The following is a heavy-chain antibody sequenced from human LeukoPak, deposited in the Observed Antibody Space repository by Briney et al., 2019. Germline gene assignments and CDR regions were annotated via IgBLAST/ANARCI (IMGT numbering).Heavy chain of an antibody. CDR1: GFTLSSYW. J-gene: IGHJ1*01. CDR3: AIVPAAITYFQH. D-gene: IGHD2-2*01. CDR2: INSDGSTT. Sequence: GGSLRLSCAASGFTLSSYWMNWLRQGPGEGLVWVSRINSDGSTTSYADSVKGRFTISRDNSKNTLYLQMNSLRAEDTAVYYCAIVPAAITYFQHWGQGTLVTVSS. V-gene: IGHV3-74*01.